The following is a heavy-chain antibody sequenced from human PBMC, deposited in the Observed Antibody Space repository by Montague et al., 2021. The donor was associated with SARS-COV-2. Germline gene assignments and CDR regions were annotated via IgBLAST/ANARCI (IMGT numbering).Heavy chain of an antibody. J-gene: IGHJ6*02. CDR3: ARVARYCTNGVCQTYYYYGLDV. CDR1: GGSTNYYY. V-gene: IGHV4-59*01. CDR2: MYYSGST. Sequence: SETLSLTCIVSGGSTNYYYWSWIRRSPGKGLEWIGYMYYSGSTNYNPSLKSRVTMSIDRSKSQFSLKLRSVTAADTAVYYCARVARYCTNGVCQTYYYYGLDVWGQGTTVTVSS. D-gene: IGHD2-8*01.